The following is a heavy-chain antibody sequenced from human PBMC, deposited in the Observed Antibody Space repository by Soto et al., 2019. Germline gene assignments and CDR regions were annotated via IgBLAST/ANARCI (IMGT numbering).Heavy chain of an antibody. CDR1: GFTFSSYA. D-gene: IGHD6-13*01. CDR2: ISGSGGST. Sequence: GGSLRLSCAASGFTFSSYAMSWVRQAPGKGLEWVSAISGSGGSTYYADSVKGRFTISRDNSKNTLYLQMNSLRAEDTALYYCAKRPVYSSSWYYFDYWGQGTLVTVSS. V-gene: IGHV3-23*01. CDR3: AKRPVYSSSWYYFDY. J-gene: IGHJ4*02.